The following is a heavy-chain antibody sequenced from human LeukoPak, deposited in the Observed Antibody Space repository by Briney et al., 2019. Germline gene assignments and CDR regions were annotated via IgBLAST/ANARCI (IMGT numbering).Heavy chain of an antibody. Sequence: GGSLRLSCAASGFTFSSNWMRWVRQAPGKGLVWVSRINSDGSSRSYAESVKGRFTISRDNARNTLYLQMDSLRAEDTAVYYCTRPHDGYNSFDCWGQGTLVTVSS. CDR1: GFTFSSNW. J-gene: IGHJ4*02. D-gene: IGHD5-24*01. CDR3: TRPHDGYNSFDC. V-gene: IGHV3-74*01. CDR2: INSDGSSR.